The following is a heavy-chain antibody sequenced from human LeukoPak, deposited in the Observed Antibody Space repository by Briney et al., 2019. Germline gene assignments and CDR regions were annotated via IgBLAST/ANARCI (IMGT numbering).Heavy chain of an antibody. J-gene: IGHJ4*02. CDR2: ISNSGSTI. Sequence: GGSLRLSCAVSGFTFSDYYMSWIRQAPGKGLEWVSYISNSGSTIYHADSVKGRFTISRDNAKNSLYLQMNTLGAEDTAVYYCARRAVAGNFDYWGQGTLVIVSS. CDR3: ARRAVAGNFDY. D-gene: IGHD6-19*01. V-gene: IGHV3-11*04. CDR1: GFTFSDYY.